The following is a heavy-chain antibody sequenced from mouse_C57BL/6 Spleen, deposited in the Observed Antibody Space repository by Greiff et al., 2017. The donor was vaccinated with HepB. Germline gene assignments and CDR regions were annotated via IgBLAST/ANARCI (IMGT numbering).Heavy chain of an antibody. CDR1: GYTFTSYG. CDR3: ARVDYDNAMDY. D-gene: IGHD2-4*01. CDR2: IYPRSGNT. Sequence: VKLMESGAELARPGASVKLSCKASGYTFTSYGISWVKQRTGQGLEWIGEIYPRSGNTYYNEKFKGKATLTADKSSSTAYMELRSLTSEDSAVYFCARVDYDNAMDYWGQGTSVTVSS. J-gene: IGHJ4*01. V-gene: IGHV1-81*01.